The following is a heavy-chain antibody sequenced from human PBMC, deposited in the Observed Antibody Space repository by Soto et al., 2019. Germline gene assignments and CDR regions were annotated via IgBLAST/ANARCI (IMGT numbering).Heavy chain of an antibody. J-gene: IGHJ5*02. CDR3: AHFSGLEWFDP. Sequence: QVQLQESGPGLVRPSETLSLTCTVSGGSISRYFWSWIRQSPGKGLEWIGYIFYTGSTTYNPSLKSRVTISIDTSKNQFSLKLSSLTAADTAVYYCAHFSGLEWFDPWGQGTLVTVSS. D-gene: IGHD2-15*01. CDR1: GGSISRYF. CDR2: IFYTGST. V-gene: IGHV4-59*01.